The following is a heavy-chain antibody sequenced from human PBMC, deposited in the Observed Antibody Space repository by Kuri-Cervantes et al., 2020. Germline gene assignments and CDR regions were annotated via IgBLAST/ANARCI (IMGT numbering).Heavy chain of an antibody. Sequence: GESLKISCAASGLTFSSYGMHWVRQAPGKGLEWVAVISYDGSNKYYADSVKGRFTISRDNSKNTLYLQMNSLRAEDTAVYYCARASCSSTSCYKGAGWFDPWGQGTLVTVSS. V-gene: IGHV3-30*03. J-gene: IGHJ5*02. CDR3: ARASCSSTSCYKGAGWFDP. CDR2: ISYDGSNK. CDR1: GLTFSSYG. D-gene: IGHD2-2*02.